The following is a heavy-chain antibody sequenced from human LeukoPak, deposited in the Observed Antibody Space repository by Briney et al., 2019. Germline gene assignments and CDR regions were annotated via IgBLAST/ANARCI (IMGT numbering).Heavy chain of an antibody. V-gene: IGHV1-58*02. D-gene: IGHD4-23*01. J-gene: IGHJ6*02. CDR1: RFTFTSSA. CDR2: IVVGSGNT. Sequence: SVKVSCKASRFTFTSSAMQWVRQARGQRLEWIGWIVVGSGNTNYAQKFQERVTITRDMSTSTAYMELSSLRSEDTAVYYCAAEIGGADGGMDVWGQGTTVTVSS. CDR3: AAEIGGADGGMDV.